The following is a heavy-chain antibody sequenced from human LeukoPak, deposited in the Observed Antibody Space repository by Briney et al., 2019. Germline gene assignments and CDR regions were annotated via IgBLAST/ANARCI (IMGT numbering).Heavy chain of an antibody. V-gene: IGHV3-53*01. D-gene: IGHD3-9*01. Sequence: PGGSLRISCAVSGFTVTSNYMSWVRPAPGKGLEWVSVVYSGGTTYYADSVKGRFAISRDNSKNTLYLQMNSLRAEDTAVYYCASVGYDILTGYPSWFDPWGQGTLVTVSS. J-gene: IGHJ5*02. CDR1: GFTVTSNY. CDR3: ASVGYDILTGYPSWFDP. CDR2: VYSGGTT.